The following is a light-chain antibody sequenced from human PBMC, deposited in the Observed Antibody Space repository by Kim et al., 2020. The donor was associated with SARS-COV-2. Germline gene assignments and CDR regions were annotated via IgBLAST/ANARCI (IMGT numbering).Light chain of an antibody. CDR3: AAWDDSLSGRV. CDR1: RSNIGSNT. V-gene: IGLV1-44*01. CDR2: TEN. J-gene: IGLJ3*02. Sequence: GKRVTISSSGSRSNIGSNTVNWYQHLPGTAPKDLMYTENERPSGVPDRFSGSKSGTSASLVISALQSEDEADYYCAAWDDSLSGRVFGGGTKLTVL.